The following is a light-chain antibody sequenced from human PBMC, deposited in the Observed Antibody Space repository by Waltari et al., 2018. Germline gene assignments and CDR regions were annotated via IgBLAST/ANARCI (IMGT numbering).Light chain of an antibody. CDR3: LQYYSTSSWT. Sequence: DIVMTQSPDSLAVSLGERATINCKSSQRVFYSSNSQHYLAWYQHKPGQPPKLLIYWASTRESGVPDRFSGSGSGTDFTLTISSLQAEDVAVYYCLQYYSTSSWTFGQGTKVEIK. CDR2: WAS. CDR1: QRVFYSSNSQHY. V-gene: IGKV4-1*01. J-gene: IGKJ1*01.